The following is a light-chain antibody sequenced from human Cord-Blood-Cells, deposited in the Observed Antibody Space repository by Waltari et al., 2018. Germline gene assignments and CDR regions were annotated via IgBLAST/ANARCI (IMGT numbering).Light chain of an antibody. V-gene: IGKV3-20*01. CDR2: GAS. CDR3: QQYGSSPPMYT. Sequence: EIVLTQSPGTLSLSPGERAPIPCRASQSVSSSYLAWYQQKPGQAPRLLIYGASSRATGIPDRFSGSGSGTDFTLTISRLEPEDFAVYYCQQYGSSPPMYTFGQGTKLEIK. CDR1: QSVSSSY. J-gene: IGKJ2*01.